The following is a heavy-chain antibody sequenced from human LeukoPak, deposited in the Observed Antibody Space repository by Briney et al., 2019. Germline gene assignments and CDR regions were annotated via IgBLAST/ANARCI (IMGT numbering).Heavy chain of an antibody. CDR3: ARLYSGAWYLAFDV. J-gene: IGHJ3*01. CDR2: IKQDGSEK. V-gene: IGHV3-7*05. Sequence: GGSLRLSCAASGLTFSSYWMSWVRQAPGKGLEWVANIKQDGSEKYYVDSVKGRFTISRDNAKNSLYLQMNSLRAEDTAVYHCARLYSGAWYLAFDVWGQGTMVTVSS. CDR1: GLTFSSYW. D-gene: IGHD6-19*01.